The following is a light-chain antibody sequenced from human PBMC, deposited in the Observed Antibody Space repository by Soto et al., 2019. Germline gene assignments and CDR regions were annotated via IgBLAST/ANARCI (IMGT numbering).Light chain of an antibody. J-gene: IGLJ1*01. Sequence: QSALTQPASVSGSSGRSITISCTGSSSDVGGYNYVSWYQQHPGKAPKLMIYEVSNRPSGVSNRFSGSKSGNTASLTISGLQAEDVADYYCSSYTSSSTYVFGTGTKLTV. V-gene: IGLV2-14*01. CDR1: SSDVGGYNY. CDR2: EVS. CDR3: SSYTSSSTYV.